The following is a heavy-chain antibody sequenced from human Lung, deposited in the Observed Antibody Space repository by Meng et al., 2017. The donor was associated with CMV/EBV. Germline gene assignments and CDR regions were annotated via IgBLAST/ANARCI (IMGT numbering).Heavy chain of an antibody. Sequence: CGIYGGSLSGCYWSWVRQTPGKGMEWIGEIRHSGDTTNYNPSLTGRVTISIDTSKRQFSLKLSAVTAADTAVYYCARQYSSAYYSDYWGQGTLVTVSS. J-gene: IGHJ4*02. CDR2: IRHSGDTT. D-gene: IGHD6-6*01. CDR3: ARQYSSAYYSDY. V-gene: IGHV4-34*01. CDR1: GGSLSGCY.